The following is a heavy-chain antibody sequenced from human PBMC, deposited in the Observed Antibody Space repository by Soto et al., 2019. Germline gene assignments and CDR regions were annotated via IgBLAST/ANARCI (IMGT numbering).Heavy chain of an antibody. Sequence: EVQLVQSGGGLVQPGGSLRLSCAASGLTLSHYWMSWVRQAPGKGLQWVANIKYDGSETHYVASVKGRFTISRDNARNSLSLQINSLRVEDTAIYYCTHEETGSYDYWGQGTLVTVSS. V-gene: IGHV3-7*02. D-gene: IGHD1-26*01. CDR3: THEETGSYDY. CDR2: IKYDGSET. J-gene: IGHJ4*02. CDR1: GLTLSHYW.